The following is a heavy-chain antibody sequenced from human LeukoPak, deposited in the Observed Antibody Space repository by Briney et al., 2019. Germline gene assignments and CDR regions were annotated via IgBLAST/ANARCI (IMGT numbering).Heavy chain of an antibody. CDR3: ARRGGSYSYYYMDV. D-gene: IGHD1-26*01. J-gene: IGHJ6*03. Sequence: SETLSLTCAVSGYSISSGYYWGWIRQPPGKGLEWIGSIYHSGSTYYNPSLKSRVTISVDNSKNQFSLKLSSVTAADTAVYYCARRGGSYSYYYMDVWGKGTTVTVSS. CDR2: IYHSGST. V-gene: IGHV4-38-2*01. CDR1: GYSISSGYY.